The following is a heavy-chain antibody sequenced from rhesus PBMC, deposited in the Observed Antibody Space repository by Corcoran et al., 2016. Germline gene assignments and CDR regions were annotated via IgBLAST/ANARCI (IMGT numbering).Heavy chain of an antibody. CDR1: GGSISDDYY. CDR2: IYGSGGGT. D-gene: IGHD6-13*01. Sequence: QVQLQESGPGLVKPSETLSLTCAVSGGSISDDYYWSWIRQLPGKGLEWIGYIYGSGGGTNYNPSLKNRVTISIDTAKNQFSLKLSSVTAADTAVYYCARPYSSWTDDAFDFWGQGLRVTVSS. J-gene: IGHJ3*01. CDR3: ARPYSSWTDDAFDF. V-gene: IGHV4-106*01.